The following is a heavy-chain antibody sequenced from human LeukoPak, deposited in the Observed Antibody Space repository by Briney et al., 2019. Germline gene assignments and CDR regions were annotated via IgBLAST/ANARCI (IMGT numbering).Heavy chain of an antibody. Sequence: GRSLRLSCAASGFTFSNYWRHWVRQVPGKGLVWVSRIDGGGNNRNYADSVKGRFSISRDNVKSTPYLQMNSLRAEDTAVYYCARGPGSSGGAYVGDYWGHGTLVTVSS. CDR1: GFTFSNYW. V-gene: IGHV3-74*01. CDR3: ARGPGSSGGAYVGDY. J-gene: IGHJ4*01. D-gene: IGHD4-23*01. CDR2: IDGGGNNR.